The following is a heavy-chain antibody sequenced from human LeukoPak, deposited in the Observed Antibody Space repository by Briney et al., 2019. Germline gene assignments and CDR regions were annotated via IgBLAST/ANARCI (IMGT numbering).Heavy chain of an antibody. V-gene: IGHV3-74*01. CDR3: VRDGEGGYNPLDY. D-gene: IGHD5-24*01. CDR2: INPDGSST. J-gene: IGHJ4*02. Sequence: GGTLRLSCAASGFTFSSYWMHWVRQTPGKGLVWVSRINPDGSSTTYADSVKGRFTISRDNAKNTLYLQMNSLRVEDTAVYYCVRDGEGGYNPLDYWGQGTLVTVSS. CDR1: GFTFSSYW.